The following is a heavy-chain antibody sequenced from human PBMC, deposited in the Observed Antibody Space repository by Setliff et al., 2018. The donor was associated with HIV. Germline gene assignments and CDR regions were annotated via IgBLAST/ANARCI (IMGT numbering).Heavy chain of an antibody. Sequence: SETLSLTCTVSGGSIRTGAYYWGWIRQPPGKGLEWIGSIYHSGITYYNSSLKSRVTISVDTSKNQFSLNLTSVTAADTAVYYCARLGYSGSLVGAFDIWGQGTMVTVSS. CDR2: IYHSGIT. CDR1: GGSIRTGAYY. J-gene: IGHJ3*02. D-gene: IGHD1-26*01. CDR3: ARLGYSGSLVGAFDI. V-gene: IGHV4-39*07.